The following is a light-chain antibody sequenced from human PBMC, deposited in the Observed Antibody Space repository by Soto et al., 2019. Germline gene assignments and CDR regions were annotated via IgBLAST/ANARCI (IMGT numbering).Light chain of an antibody. J-gene: IGLJ2*01. CDR1: SSDIGGHNY. Sequence: QSALTQPASVSGSPGQSIPVSCTGTSSDIGGHNYVSWSQQHPGEVPKITIYEATNRPSGVSNRFSGSKSGNTASLPVSGFKAEYEADYYCSSYTTTSTVVFGGGTKLIVL. V-gene: IGLV2-14*01. CDR3: SSYTTTSTVV. CDR2: EAT.